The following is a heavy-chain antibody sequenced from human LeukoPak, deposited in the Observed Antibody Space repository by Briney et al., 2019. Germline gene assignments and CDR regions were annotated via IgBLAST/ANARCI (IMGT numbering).Heavy chain of an antibody. CDR1: GFTFSSYS. J-gene: IGHJ4*02. V-gene: IGHV3-21*01. CDR2: ISSSSSYI. D-gene: IGHD6-13*01. Sequence: PGGSLRLSCAASGFTFSSYSMNWVRQAARKGLEWVSSISSSSSYIYYADSVKGRFTISRDNAKNSLYLQMNSLRAEDTAVYYCASIAAAAHWGQGTLVTVSS. CDR3: ASIAAAAH.